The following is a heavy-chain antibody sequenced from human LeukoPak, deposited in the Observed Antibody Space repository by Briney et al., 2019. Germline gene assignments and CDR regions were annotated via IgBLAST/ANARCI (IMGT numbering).Heavy chain of an antibody. V-gene: IGHV1-69*13. CDR2: IIPIFGSA. Sequence: ASVKVSCKASGYTFTSYGISWVRQAPGQGLEWMGGIIPIFGSAHYAQKFQGRVTITADESTSTAYVELSSLRSEDTAVYYCARDLGPPRSFDSWGQGTLVTVSS. J-gene: IGHJ5*01. CDR1: GYTFTSYG. CDR3: ARDLGPPRSFDS.